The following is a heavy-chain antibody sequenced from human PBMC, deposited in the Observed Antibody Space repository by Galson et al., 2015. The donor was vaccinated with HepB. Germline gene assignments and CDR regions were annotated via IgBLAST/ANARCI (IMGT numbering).Heavy chain of an antibody. CDR3: ARVGEYFFDY. V-gene: IGHV3-30*04. Sequence: SLRLSCAASGFIFSSYALHWVRQAPGKGLEWVAYISYDGTNKHYADSVKGRFTISRDKSKNALYLHMNSQREEDTAVYYCARVGEYFFDYWGQGTLVTVSS. CDR2: ISYDGTNK. J-gene: IGHJ4*02. D-gene: IGHD3-16*01. CDR1: GFIFSSYA.